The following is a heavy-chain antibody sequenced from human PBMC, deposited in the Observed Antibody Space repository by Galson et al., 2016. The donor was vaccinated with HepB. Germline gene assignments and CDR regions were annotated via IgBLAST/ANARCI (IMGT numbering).Heavy chain of an antibody. D-gene: IGHD2-2*01. J-gene: IGHJ3*02. CDR1: GFTFSSYW. CDR2: INRDGSTK. CDR3: ARDSTPLPLRDAFDI. V-gene: IGHV3-7*03. Sequence: SLRLSCAASGFTFSSYWMTWVRQAPGKGLEWVANINRDGSTKHYVDSVSGRFTISRDNAKNSLYLQMNSLRVEDTAVYYCARDSTPLPLRDAFDIWDQGTIVTVSS.